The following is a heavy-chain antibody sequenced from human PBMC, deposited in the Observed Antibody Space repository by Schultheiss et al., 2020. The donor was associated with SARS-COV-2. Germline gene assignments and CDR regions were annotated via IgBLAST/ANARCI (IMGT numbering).Heavy chain of an antibody. Sequence: GGSLRLSCAASGFTFSSYGMSWVRQAPGKGLEWVAVISGSGGSTYYADSVKGRFTISRDNSKNTLYLQMNSLRAEDTAVYYCARDRSSSLSNWFDPWGQGTLVTVAS. V-gene: IGHV3-23*01. CDR1: GFTFSSYG. D-gene: IGHD6-13*01. CDR3: ARDRSSSLSNWFDP. CDR2: ISGSGGST. J-gene: IGHJ5*02.